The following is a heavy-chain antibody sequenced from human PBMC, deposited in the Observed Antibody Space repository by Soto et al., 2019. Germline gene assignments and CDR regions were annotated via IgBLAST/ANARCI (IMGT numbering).Heavy chain of an antibody. V-gene: IGHV4-34*01. CDR3: ASSQGSGWYFPMDV. CDR2: INHSGST. CDR1: GGSFSGYY. D-gene: IGHD6-19*01. J-gene: IGHJ6*02. Sequence: QVQLQQWGAGLLKPSETLSLTGAVYGGSFSGYYWSWIRQPPGKGLEWIGEINHSGSTNYNPSLKRRVTISVDTSKNQFSLKLSSVTAADTAVYYCASSQGSGWYFPMDVWGQGTTVTVSS.